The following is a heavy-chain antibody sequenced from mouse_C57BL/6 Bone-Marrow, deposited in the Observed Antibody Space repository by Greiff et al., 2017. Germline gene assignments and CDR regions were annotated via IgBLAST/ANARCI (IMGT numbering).Heavy chain of an antibody. CDR3: AKIADYAMDY. J-gene: IGHJ4*01. CDR2: IWSGGST. Sequence: QVQLKQSGPGLVQPSPSLSITCTVSGFSLTSYGVHWVRQPPGKGLEWLGVIWSGGSTDYNAAFISRLSISKDNAKSQVFFKMNSLQADDTAIYYCAKIADYAMDYWGQGTSVTVSS. CDR1: GFSLTSYG. V-gene: IGHV2-4*01.